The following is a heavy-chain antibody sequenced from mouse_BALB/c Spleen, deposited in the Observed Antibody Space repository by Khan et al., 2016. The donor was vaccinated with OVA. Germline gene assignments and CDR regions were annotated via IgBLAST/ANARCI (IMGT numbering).Heavy chain of an antibody. D-gene: IGHD2-14*01. CDR2: IWSGGST. V-gene: IGHV2-2*02. Sequence: QVQLKESGPGLVQPSQSLSITCTVSGFSLTNYGVHWFRQSPGKGLEWLGVIWSGGSTDYNAAFISRLSISKDNSKSQVFFKMNSLQANDTAIYYCARIFIGTTDYAMDYWGQGTSVTVSS. CDR1: GFSLTNYG. CDR3: ARIFIGTTDYAMDY. J-gene: IGHJ4*01.